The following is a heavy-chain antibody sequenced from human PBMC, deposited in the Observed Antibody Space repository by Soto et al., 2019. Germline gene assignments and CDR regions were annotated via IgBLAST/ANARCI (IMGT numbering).Heavy chain of an antibody. CDR2: IIPIFGTA. V-gene: IGHV1-69*13. CDR3: ASLINGDYVEPLFDY. J-gene: IGHJ4*02. CDR1: GGTFSSYA. D-gene: IGHD4-17*01. Sequence: SVKVSCKASGGTFSSYAISWVRQAPGQGLEWMGGIIPIFGTANYAQKFQGRVTITADESTSTAYMELSSLRSEDTAVYYCASLINGDYVEPLFDYWGQGTLVTVSS.